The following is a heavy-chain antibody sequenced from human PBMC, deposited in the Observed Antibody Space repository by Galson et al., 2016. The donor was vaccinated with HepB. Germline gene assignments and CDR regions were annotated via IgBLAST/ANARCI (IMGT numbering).Heavy chain of an antibody. D-gene: IGHD2-15*01. J-gene: IGHJ4*02. CDR3: ARDNTGSHGSGFDF. Sequence: SLRLSCAASAFAFSDYYMSWIRQAPGKGLEWVSYISRSSSYTNYADSVKGRFTISRDNANNSLYLQMTGLRAKDTAVYYCARDNTGSHGSGFDFWGQGTLVTVSS. CDR2: ISRSSSYT. CDR1: AFAFSDYY. V-gene: IGHV3-11*06.